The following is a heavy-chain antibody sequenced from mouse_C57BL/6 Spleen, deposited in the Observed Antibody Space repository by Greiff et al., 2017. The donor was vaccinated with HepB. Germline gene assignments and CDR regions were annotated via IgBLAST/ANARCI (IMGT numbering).Heavy chain of an antibody. CDR3: ATFNYGSRGYFDV. J-gene: IGHJ1*03. Sequence: VQLQESGPGLVQPSQSLSITCTVSGFSLTSYGVHWVRQSPGKGLEWLGVIWSGGSTDYNAAFISRLSISKDNSKSQVFFKMNSLQADDTAIYYCATFNYGSRGYFDVWGTGTTVTVSS. CDR1: GFSLTSYG. V-gene: IGHV2-2*01. CDR2: IWSGGST. D-gene: IGHD1-1*01.